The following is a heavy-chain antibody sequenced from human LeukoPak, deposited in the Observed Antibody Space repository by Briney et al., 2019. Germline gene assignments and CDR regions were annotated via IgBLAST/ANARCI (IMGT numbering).Heavy chain of an antibody. Sequence: PGGSLRLSCAASGFTFSSYSMNWVRQAPGKGLEWVSSISSSSSYIYYADSVKGRFTISRDNAKNSLYLQMNSLRAEDTAVYYCERDHSSGWTYHNWFDPWGQGTLVTVSS. CDR2: ISSSSSYI. J-gene: IGHJ5*02. V-gene: IGHV3-21*01. CDR3: ERDHSSGWTYHNWFDP. CDR1: GFTFSSYS. D-gene: IGHD6-19*01.